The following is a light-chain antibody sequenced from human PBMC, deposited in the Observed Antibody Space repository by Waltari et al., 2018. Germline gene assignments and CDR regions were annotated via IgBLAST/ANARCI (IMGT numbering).Light chain of an antibody. CDR1: SGHTINA. J-gene: IGLJ3*02. Sequence: QPVLTQSPSASSSLGASLKITSTLTSGHTINAIAWHQRKQGEAPRLLMRLHSDGSHDTGDGIPDRFSGSSSGAERYLIISNLPSEDEAAYYCQPRDSGIWVFGGGTRLTVL. V-gene: IGLV4-69*01. CDR2: LHSDGSH. CDR3: QPRDSGIWV.